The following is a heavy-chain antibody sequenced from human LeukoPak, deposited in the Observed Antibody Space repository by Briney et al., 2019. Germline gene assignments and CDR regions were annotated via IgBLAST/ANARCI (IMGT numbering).Heavy chain of an antibody. CDR2: IRNKANGYTT. D-gene: IGHD4-11*01. CDR1: GFTFSDYY. J-gene: IGHJ4*02. Sequence: PGGSLRLSCAASGFTFSDYYMDWVRQAPGKGLEWVGRIRNKANGYTTEYATSVKGRFTISRDDSENILFLQMNSLETEDTAVYFCSRALSRSWSGTVFDYWGQGALVTVSS. V-gene: IGHV3-72*01. CDR3: SRALSRSWSGTVFDY.